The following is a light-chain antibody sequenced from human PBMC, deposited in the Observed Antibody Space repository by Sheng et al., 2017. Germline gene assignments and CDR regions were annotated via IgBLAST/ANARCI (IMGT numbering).Light chain of an antibody. Sequence: QSALTQPASVSGSPGQSITISCSGTSSDVGSYNLVSWYQQHPGKAPKLMIYEATKRPSGVSDRFSGSKSGNTASLTISGLQAEDEAEYYCCSYASSVSYVFGTGTKVTVL. CDR3: CSYASSVSYV. V-gene: IGLV2-23*01. CDR2: EAT. J-gene: IGLJ1*01. CDR1: SSDVGSYNL.